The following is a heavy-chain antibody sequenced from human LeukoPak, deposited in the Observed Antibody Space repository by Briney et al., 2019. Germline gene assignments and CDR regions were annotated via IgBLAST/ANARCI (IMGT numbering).Heavy chain of an antibody. CDR1: GFAFNTYA. Sequence: PGGSLRLSCAASGFAFNTYAMHWVRQAPGKGLEWVAVISYDGSNKYYADSVKGRFTISRDNSKNTLYLQMNSLRAEDTAVYYCAREEQQLVQGGFDYWGQGTLVTVSS. J-gene: IGHJ4*02. D-gene: IGHD6-13*01. V-gene: IGHV3-30*19. CDR2: ISYDGSNK. CDR3: AREEQQLVQGGFDY.